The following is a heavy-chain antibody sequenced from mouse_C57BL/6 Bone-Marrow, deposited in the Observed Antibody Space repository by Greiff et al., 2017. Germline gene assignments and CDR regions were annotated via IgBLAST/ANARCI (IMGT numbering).Heavy chain of an antibody. CDR3: ARYHYGNPYLDY. V-gene: IGHV7-3*01. Sequence: EVKLMESGGGLVQPGGSLSLSCAASGFTFTDYYMSWVRQPPGKALEWLGFIRNKANGYTTEYSASVKGRFTISRDNSQSILYLQMNALRAEDSATYYCARYHYGNPYLDYWGQGTTLTVSS. J-gene: IGHJ2*01. CDR1: GFTFTDYY. D-gene: IGHD2-1*01. CDR2: IRNKANGYTT.